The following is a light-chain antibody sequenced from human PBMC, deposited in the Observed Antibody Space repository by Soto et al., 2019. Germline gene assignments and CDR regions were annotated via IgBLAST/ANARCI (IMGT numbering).Light chain of an antibody. Sequence: ELVLTQSPGTLSLSPGERATLSCRVSHSVSNCYLAYHQQQPGHAPMLLIYSASIRATGIPHMFSGSGSGTVYILTISRLEHEDSTVYYCQQYGYSFWTFGQGTKVDIK. CDR2: SAS. V-gene: IGKV3-20*01. CDR1: HSVSNCY. CDR3: QQYGYSFWT. J-gene: IGKJ1*01.